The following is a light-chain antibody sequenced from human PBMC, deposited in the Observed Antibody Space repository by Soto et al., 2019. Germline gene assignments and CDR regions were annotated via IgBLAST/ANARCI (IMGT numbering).Light chain of an antibody. CDR2: AAS. V-gene: IGKV1-39*01. CDR1: QSIVTY. Sequence: DIQMTQSPNSLSASVGDRVTITCRASQSIVTYLNWYQQKPGKAPNLLVYAASSLQSGVPSRFSGSGSGTDFTLTITTLQPADFATYYCQQTYSHPYPIGQATKLEI. CDR3: QQTYSHPYP. J-gene: IGKJ2*01.